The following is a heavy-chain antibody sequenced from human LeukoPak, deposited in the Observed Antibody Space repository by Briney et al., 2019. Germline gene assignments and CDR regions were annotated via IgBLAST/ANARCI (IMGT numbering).Heavy chain of an antibody. J-gene: IGHJ6*03. Sequence: ASVKVSCKASGYTFTSYDINWVRQATGQGLEWMGWMNPNSGNTGYAQKFQGRVTMTRNTSISTAYMELSSLRSEDTAVYYCARGPAYCGGDCHSYMDVWGKGTTVTVSS. CDR3: ARGPAYCGGDCHSYMDV. D-gene: IGHD2-21*02. CDR2: MNPNSGNT. CDR1: GYTFTSYD. V-gene: IGHV1-8*01.